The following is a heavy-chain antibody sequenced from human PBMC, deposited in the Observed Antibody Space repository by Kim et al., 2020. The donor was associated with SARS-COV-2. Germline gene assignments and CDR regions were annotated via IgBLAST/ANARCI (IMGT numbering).Heavy chain of an antibody. D-gene: IGHD3-10*01. J-gene: IGHJ4*02. CDR1: GGSISSYY. Sequence: SETLSLTCTVSGGSISSYYWSWIRQPPGKGLEWIGYIYYSGSTNYNPSLKSRVTISVDTSKNQFSLKLNSVTAADTAVYYCARVPYGSGRIDYWGQGTLVTFSS. CDR3: ARVPYGSGRIDY. V-gene: IGHV4-59*13. CDR2: IYYSGST.